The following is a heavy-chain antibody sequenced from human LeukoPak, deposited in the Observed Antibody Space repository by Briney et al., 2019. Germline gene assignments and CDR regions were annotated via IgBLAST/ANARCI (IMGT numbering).Heavy chain of an antibody. J-gene: IGHJ4*02. D-gene: IGHD1-26*01. CDR3: ARVEYSGNGNLY. CDR1: GLTFINYW. Sequence: GGSLRLSCAGSGLTFINYWMTWVRQVPGKGLEWVANINRDGSGKYYLPSVRGRFTISKNDAKDSLYLQMDTLRPEDTAIYYCARVEYSGNGNLYWGQGTLVTVSS. V-gene: IGHV3-7*03. CDR2: INRDGSGK.